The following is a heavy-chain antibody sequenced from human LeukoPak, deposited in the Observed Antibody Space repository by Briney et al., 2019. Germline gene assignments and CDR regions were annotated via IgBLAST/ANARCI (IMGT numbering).Heavy chain of an antibody. CDR2: ISGSGGST. V-gene: IGHV3-23*01. D-gene: IGHD3-10*01. CDR1: GFTFSSYA. CDR3: ANQELMVRGVITIHY. J-gene: IGHJ4*02. Sequence: GGSLRLSCAASGFTFSSYAMSWVRQAPGKGLEWVSAISGSGGSTYYADSVKGRFTISRDNSKNTLYLQMNSLRAEDTAVYYCANQELMVRGVITIHYWGQGTLVTVSS.